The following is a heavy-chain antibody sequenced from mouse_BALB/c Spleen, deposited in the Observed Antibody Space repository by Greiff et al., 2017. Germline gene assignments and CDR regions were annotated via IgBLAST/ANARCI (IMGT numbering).Heavy chain of an antibody. CDR1: GFTFTDYY. CDR2: IRNKANGYTT. J-gene: IGHJ4*01. V-gene: IGHV7-3*02. CDR3: ARVPPYYGRLPYYAMDY. D-gene: IGHD1-1*01. Sequence: DVKLVESGGGLVQPGGSLRLSCATSGFTFTDYYMSWVRQPPGKALEWLGFIRNKANGYTTEYSASVKGRFTISRDNSQSILYLQMNTLRAEDSATYYCARVPPYYGRLPYYAMDYWGQGTSVTVSA.